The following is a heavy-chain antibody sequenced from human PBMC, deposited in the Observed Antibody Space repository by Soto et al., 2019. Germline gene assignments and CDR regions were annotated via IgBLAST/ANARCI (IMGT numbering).Heavy chain of an antibody. V-gene: IGHV4-4*02. CDR2: INHSGST. CDR1: SGSISSSNW. D-gene: IGHD1-1*01. J-gene: IGHJ6*03. Sequence: PSETLSLTCAVSSGSISSSNWWSWVRQPPVKGLEWIGEINHSGSTNYNPSLKSRVTISVDKSKNQFSLKLSSVTAADTAVYYCARGTTSPYYYYYYYMDVWGKGTTVTVSS. CDR3: ARGTTSPYYYYYYYMDV.